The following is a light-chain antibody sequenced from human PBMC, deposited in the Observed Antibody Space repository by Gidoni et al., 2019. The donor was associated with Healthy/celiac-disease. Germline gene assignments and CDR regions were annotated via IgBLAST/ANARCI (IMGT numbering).Light chain of an antibody. CDR3: QQFNSYRL. CDR2: DAS. J-gene: IGKJ4*01. CDR1: QGISSA. V-gene: IGKV1-13*02. Sequence: AIQLTQSPSSLSASVGDRVTITCRASQGISSALAWYQQKPGKAPKLLIYDASRLESGVPSRFSGSGSGTDFTLTISSLQPEDFATYYCQQFNSYRLFGGXTKVEIK.